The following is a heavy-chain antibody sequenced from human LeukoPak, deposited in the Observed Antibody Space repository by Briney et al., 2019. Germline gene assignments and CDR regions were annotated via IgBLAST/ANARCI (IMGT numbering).Heavy chain of an antibody. CDR1: GFALTTYN. V-gene: IGHV1-18*01. D-gene: IGHD5-24*01. CDR2: VTAFNENT. CDR3: ARNTYGYKFSMDV. Sequence: GASVKVSCKASGFALTTYNIVWLRQAPGQGLEWVGWVTAFNENTHYSRKVQGRVTMTRDTSTSTAYMELRSLKSDDTAVYYCARNTYGYKFSMDVWGKGTTVTVSS. J-gene: IGHJ6*03.